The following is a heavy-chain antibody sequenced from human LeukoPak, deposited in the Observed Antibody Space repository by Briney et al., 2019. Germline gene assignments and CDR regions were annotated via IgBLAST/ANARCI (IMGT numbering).Heavy chain of an antibody. CDR2: ISGSGGST. J-gene: IGHJ4*02. V-gene: IGHV3-23*01. CDR1: GFTFSSYG. D-gene: IGHD4-17*01. Sequence: PGGSLRLSCAASGFTFSSYGMSWVRQAPGKGLEWVSAISGSGGSTYYADSVKGRFTISRDNSKNTLYLQMNSLRAEDTAVYFCARDYGDYSFVFDYWGQGTLVTVSS. CDR3: ARDYGDYSFVFDY.